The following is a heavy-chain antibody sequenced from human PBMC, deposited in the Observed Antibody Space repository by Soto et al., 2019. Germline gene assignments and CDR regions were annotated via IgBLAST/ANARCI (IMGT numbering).Heavy chain of an antibody. CDR3: ASTKYDSSAYYYSYLGL. Sequence: QVELVQSGAEVKKPGSSVKVSCQASEDTFRNYAISWVRQAPGQGLEWMGGIIPIFGTANYAQKCQCRVTITADTSANPVSLELSSLRSEDTAVYYCASTKYDSSAYYYSYLGLWGSGTLLTVSS. CDR2: IIPIFGTA. D-gene: IGHD3-22*01. V-gene: IGHV1-69*06. CDR1: EDTFRNYA. J-gene: IGHJ2*01.